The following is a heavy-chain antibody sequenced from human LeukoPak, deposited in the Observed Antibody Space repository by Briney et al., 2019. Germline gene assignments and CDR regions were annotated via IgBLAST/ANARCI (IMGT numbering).Heavy chain of an antibody. J-gene: IGHJ3*02. CDR3: ARGSRFGVVERDAFDI. V-gene: IGHV3-23*01. CDR1: GFTFSSYG. Sequence: PGGSLRLSCAASGFTFSSYGMSWVRQAPGKGLEWVSAISGSGGSTYYADSVKGRFTISRDNAKNSLYLQVNSLRAEDTAVYYCARGSRFGVVERDAFDIWGLGTMVTVSS. D-gene: IGHD3-3*01. CDR2: ISGSGGST.